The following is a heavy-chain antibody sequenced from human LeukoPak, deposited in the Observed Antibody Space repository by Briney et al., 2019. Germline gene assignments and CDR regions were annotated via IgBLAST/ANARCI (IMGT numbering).Heavy chain of an antibody. CDR1: GGSISSYY. V-gene: IGHV4-34*01. Sequence: PSETLSLTCTVSGGSISSYYWSWIRQPPGKGLEWIGEINHSGSTNYNPSLKSRVTISVDTSKNQFSLKLSSVTAADTAVYYCARKTYFYYGSGSYYNRKHHFDYWGQGTLVTVSS. J-gene: IGHJ4*02. D-gene: IGHD3-10*01. CDR2: INHSGST. CDR3: ARKTYFYYGSGSYYNRKHHFDY.